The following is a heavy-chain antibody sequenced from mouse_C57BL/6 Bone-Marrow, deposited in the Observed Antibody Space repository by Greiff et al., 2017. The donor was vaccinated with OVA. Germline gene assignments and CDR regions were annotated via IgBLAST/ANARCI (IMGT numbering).Heavy chain of an antibody. Sequence: VQLKQSGPELVKPGASVKMSCKASGYTFTDYNMHWVKQSHGKSLEWIGYINPNNGGTSYNQKFKGKATLTVNKSSSTAYMELRSLTSEDSAVYYCAREIHYFGSSYPAWFAYWGQGTLVTVSA. J-gene: IGHJ3*01. D-gene: IGHD1-1*01. CDR3: AREIHYFGSSYPAWFAY. CDR2: INPNNGGT. CDR1: GYTFTDYN. V-gene: IGHV1-22*01.